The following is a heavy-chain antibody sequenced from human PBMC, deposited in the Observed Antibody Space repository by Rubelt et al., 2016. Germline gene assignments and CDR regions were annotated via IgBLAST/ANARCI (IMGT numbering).Heavy chain of an antibody. V-gene: IGHV1-46*01. CDR2: IDPRTGSA. CDR3: VRDLGYSRTV. Sequence: KASGYSFISYYLHWVRLSPVQSLELLGFIDPRTGSATYAQTFQGRVAMTRDTSTNTVYMDLSSLRFEDTAIYYCVRDLGYSRTVWGQGTLITVSS. J-gene: IGHJ4*02. D-gene: IGHD2-15*01. CDR1: GYSFISYY.